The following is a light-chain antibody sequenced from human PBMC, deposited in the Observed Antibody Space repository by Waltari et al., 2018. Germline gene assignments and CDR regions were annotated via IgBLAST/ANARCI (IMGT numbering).Light chain of an antibody. V-gene: IGKV3-15*01. CDR1: QSVGSN. CDR2: SAS. CDR3: QQYNNWPWT. Sequence: EIVMTQSPATLSVSLGERATLSCRASQSVGSNYLAWYQQTPGQAPRLLISSASTRAPGVPARFSGSGSGTEFTLTISSLQSEDFAIYYCQQYNNWPWTFGQGTKVEI. J-gene: IGKJ1*01.